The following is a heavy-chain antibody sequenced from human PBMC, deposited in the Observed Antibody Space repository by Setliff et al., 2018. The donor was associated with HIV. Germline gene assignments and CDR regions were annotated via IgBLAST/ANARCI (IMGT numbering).Heavy chain of an antibody. Sequence: PSETLSLTCAVYGGSVSGHYWGWFRQPPGKGLEWIGEITPSGDTNYNPSLKSRTTISLDTSMNQFSLKLTSVTAADTAVYYCAREVDVVTTSDAFDIWGQGTMVTVSS. CDR3: AREVDVVTTSDAFDI. CDR2: ITPSGDT. J-gene: IGHJ3*02. D-gene: IGHD2-21*02. V-gene: IGHV4-34*01. CDR1: GGSVSGHY.